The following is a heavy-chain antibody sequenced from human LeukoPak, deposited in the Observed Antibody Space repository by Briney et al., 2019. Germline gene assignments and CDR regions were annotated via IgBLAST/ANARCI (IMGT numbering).Heavy chain of an antibody. V-gene: IGHV3-48*03. Sequence: GGSLRLSSAASGFTFSSYEMNWVRQAPGPGREWGSYISSSGSTIYYADSVKGRFTISRDNAKNSLYLQMNSLRAEDTAVYYCVRNTFGGVIAFFDYWGQGTLVTVSS. J-gene: IGHJ4*02. CDR1: GFTFSSYE. CDR2: ISSSGSTI. D-gene: IGHD3-16*02. CDR3: VRNTFGGVIAFFDY.